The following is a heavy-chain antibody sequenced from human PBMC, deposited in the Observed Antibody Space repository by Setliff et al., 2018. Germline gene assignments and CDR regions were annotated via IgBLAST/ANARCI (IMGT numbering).Heavy chain of an antibody. CDR3: ARASSGWYSAYYYYMDV. CDR2: IYTSWST. CDR1: GDSISSRTYY. V-gene: IGHV4-61*09. D-gene: IGHD6-19*01. J-gene: IGHJ6*03. Sequence: SETLSLTCTVSGDSISSRTYYWSWIRQPAGKGLEWIGHIYTSWSTISNPSLKSRVTISLDTSKNQFSLNLTSVTAADTAVYYCARASSGWYSAYYYYMDVWGKGTTVTVSS.